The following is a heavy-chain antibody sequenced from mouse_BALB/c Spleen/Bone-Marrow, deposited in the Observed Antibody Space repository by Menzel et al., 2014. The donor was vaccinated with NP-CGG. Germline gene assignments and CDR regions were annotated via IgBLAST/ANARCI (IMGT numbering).Heavy chain of an antibody. Sequence: QVQLQQSGSVLVRPGASVKLSCKASGYTFTSSWMHWAKQRPGQGLEWTGEIHPNSGNTNYNEKFKGKATLTVDTSSSTACVDLSSLTSEDSAVYYCARSGFDYWGQGTTLTVSS. CDR1: GYTFTSSW. CDR2: IHPNSGNT. D-gene: IGHD4-1*01. J-gene: IGHJ2*01. CDR3: ARSGFDY. V-gene: IGHV1S130*01.